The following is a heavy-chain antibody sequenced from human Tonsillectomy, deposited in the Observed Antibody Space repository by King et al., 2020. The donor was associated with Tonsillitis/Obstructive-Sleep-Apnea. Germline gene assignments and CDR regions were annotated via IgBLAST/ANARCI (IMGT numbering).Heavy chain of an antibody. CDR1: GFTFSSYW. D-gene: IGHD3-22*01. Sequence: VQLVQSGGGLVQPGGSLRLSCAASGFTFSSYWMTWVRQAPGKGLEWVANIKQDGSEKSYVDSVKGRFTISRDNAKNSLYLQMNSLGAEDTAVYYWASDPPPYDSSGYLHYWGQGTLVTVSS. CDR3: ASDPPPYDSSGYLHY. V-gene: IGHV3-7*03. CDR2: IKQDGSEK. J-gene: IGHJ4*02.